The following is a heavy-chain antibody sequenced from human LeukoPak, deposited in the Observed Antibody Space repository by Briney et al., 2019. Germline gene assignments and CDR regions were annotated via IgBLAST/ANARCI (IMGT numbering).Heavy chain of an antibody. J-gene: IGHJ4*02. CDR2: INPNSGGT. V-gene: IGHV1-2*02. CDR3: ARDALRFLEWSVNFDY. D-gene: IGHD3-3*01. CDR1: GYTFTGYY. Sequence: GASVKVSCKASGYTFTGYYMHWVRQAPGRGLEWMGWINPNSGGTNYAQKFQGRVTMTRDTSISTAYMELSRLRSDDTAVYYCARDALRFLEWSVNFDYWGQGTLVTVSS.